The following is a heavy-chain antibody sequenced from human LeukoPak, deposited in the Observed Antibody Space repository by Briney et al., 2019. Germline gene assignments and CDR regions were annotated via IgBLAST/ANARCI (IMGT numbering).Heavy chain of an antibody. CDR1: GGSISSYY. D-gene: IGHD1-1*01. J-gene: IGHJ5*01. CDR2: IYYSGST. CDR3: ARVKNRYPDS. V-gene: IGHV4-59*01. Sequence: SETLSLTCTVSGGSISSYYGSCIRQPPGKGLEWIGCIYYSGSTNYNPSLKSRVTISVDTSKKQFSLKLSSVNAADPAVYSCARVKNRYPDSWGQGTLVTVSS.